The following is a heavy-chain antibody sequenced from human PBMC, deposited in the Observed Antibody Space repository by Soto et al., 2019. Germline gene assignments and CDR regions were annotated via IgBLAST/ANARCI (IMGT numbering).Heavy chain of an antibody. CDR3: ARDGRCSGGSCYWVYWFDP. D-gene: IGHD2-15*01. V-gene: IGHV4-34*01. CDR2: INHSGST. J-gene: IGHJ5*02. Sequence: PSETLSLTCAVYGGSFSGYYWSWIRQPPGKGLEWIGEINHSGSTNYNPSLKSRVTISVDTSKNQFSLKLSSVTAADTAVYYCARDGRCSGGSCYWVYWFDPWGQGTLVTVSS. CDR1: GGSFSGYY.